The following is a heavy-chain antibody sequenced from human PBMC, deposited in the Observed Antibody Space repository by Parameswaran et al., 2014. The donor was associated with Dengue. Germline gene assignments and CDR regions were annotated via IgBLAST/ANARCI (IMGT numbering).Heavy chain of an antibody. Sequence: WIRQPPGKGLEWVAVISHDASNKHYVDSVKGRFTISRDNSKNTLYLQMNSLRAEDTAIYYCARGKVRSTMVRGEKSQTHFDYWGQGTLVTVSS. J-gene: IGHJ4*02. V-gene: IGHV3-30*04. D-gene: IGHD3-10*01. CDR2: ISHDASNK. CDR3: ARGKVRSTMVRGEKSQTHFDY.